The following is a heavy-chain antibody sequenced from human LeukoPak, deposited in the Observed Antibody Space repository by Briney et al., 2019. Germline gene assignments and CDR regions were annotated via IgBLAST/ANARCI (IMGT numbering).Heavy chain of an antibody. CDR3: ARDSEYYGSGSPIYYYYYMDV. CDR1: GGSISSYY. V-gene: IGHV4-59*12. J-gene: IGHJ6*03. CDR2: IYYSGST. Sequence: SETLSLTCTVSGGSISSYYWSWIRQPPGKGLEWIGYIYYSGSTNYNPSLKSRVTISVDTSKNQFSLKLSSVTAADTAVYYCARDSEYYGSGSPIYYYYYMDVWGKGTTVTISS. D-gene: IGHD3-10*01.